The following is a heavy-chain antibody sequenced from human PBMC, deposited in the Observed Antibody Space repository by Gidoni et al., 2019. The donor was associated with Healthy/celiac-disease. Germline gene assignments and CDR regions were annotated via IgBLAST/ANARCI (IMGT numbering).Heavy chain of an antibody. CDR2: ISGSGGST. D-gene: IGHD3-22*01. V-gene: IGHV3-23*01. CDR3: AKDRLYYYDSSGYSRWGAFDI. J-gene: IGHJ3*02. CDR1: GFTFSSYA. Sequence: VQLLESGGGLVQPGGSLRLSCAASGFTFSSYAMSWVRQAPGKGLEWVSAISGSGGSTYYADSVNGRFTISRDNSKNTLYLQMNSLRAEDTAVYYCAKDRLYYYDSSGYSRWGAFDIWGQGTMVTVSS.